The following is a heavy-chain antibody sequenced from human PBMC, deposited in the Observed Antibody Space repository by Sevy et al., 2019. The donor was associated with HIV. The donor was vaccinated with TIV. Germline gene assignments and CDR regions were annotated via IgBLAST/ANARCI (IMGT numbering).Heavy chain of an antibody. V-gene: IGHV3-30-3*01. CDR3: ARDGPGVVWGSYRFHYFDY. D-gene: IGHD3-16*02. J-gene: IGHJ4*02. CDR2: ISYDGSNK. CDR1: GFTFSSYA. Sequence: RGSLRLSCAASGFTFSSYAMHWVRQAPGKGLEWVAVISYDGSNKYYADSVKGRFTISRDNSKNTLYLQMNGLRAEDTAVYYCARDGPGVVWGSYRFHYFDYWGQGTLVTVSS.